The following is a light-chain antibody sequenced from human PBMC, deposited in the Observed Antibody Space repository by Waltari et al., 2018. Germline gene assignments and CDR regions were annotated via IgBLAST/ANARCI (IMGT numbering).Light chain of an antibody. J-gene: IGKJ4*01. CDR3: QQYYTSPLT. V-gene: IGKV1-NL1*01. Sequence: DIQMTQSPSSLSASVGDRVTITCRASQDIRSFLAWYQQKPGGAPKLLLSSASRLQDGVPYRISGSGSGTDYTLIISSLQPEDFVFFYCQQYYTSPLTFGGGTKVEVK. CDR2: SAS. CDR1: QDIRSF.